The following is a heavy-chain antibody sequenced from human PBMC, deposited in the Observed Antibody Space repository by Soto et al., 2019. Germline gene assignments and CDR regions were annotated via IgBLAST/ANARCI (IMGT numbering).Heavy chain of an antibody. J-gene: IGHJ4*02. Sequence: SETLSLTCAVYGGSFSDYYWSWIRQPPGKGLEWIGEINHSGSTNYNPSLKSRVTISEDTSKNQFSLKLSSVTAADTAVYYCARGSVADSSGYYPRFDYWGQGTLVT. CDR1: GGSFSDYY. D-gene: IGHD3-22*01. CDR2: INHSGST. CDR3: ARGSVADSSGYYPRFDY. V-gene: IGHV4-34*01.